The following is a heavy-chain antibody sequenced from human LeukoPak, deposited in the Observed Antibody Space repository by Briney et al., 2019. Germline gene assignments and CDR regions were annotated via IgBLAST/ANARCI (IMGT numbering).Heavy chain of an antibody. CDR3: AKDAGDSSGYSLADYFDY. D-gene: IGHD3-22*01. V-gene: IGHV3-30*02. Sequence: GGSLRLSCAASGFTFSTYGMHWVRQAPGKGLEWVAFIRYDGSNKYYADSVKGRFTISRDNSKNTLYLQMNSLRAEDTAVYYCAKDAGDSSGYSLADYFDYWGQGTLVTVSS. CDR1: GFTFSTYG. J-gene: IGHJ4*02. CDR2: IRYDGSNK.